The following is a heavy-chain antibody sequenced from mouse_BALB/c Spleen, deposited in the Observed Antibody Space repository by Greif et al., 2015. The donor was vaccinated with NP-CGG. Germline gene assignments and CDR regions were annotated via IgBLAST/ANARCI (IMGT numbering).Heavy chain of an antibody. J-gene: IGHJ3*01. CDR2: ISSGGGST. V-gene: IGHV5-12-1*01. CDR1: GFAFSSYD. CDR3: ARYGNWFAY. Sequence: DVHLVESGGGLVKPGGSLKLSCAASGFAFSSYDMSWVRQTPEKRLEWVAYISSGGGSTYYPDTVKGRFTISRDNAKNTLYLQMSSLKSEDTARYYCARYGNWFAYWGQGTLVTVSA. D-gene: IGHD2-1*01.